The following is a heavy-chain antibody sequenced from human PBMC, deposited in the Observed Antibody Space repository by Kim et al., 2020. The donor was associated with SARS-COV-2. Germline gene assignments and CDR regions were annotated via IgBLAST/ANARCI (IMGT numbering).Heavy chain of an antibody. J-gene: IGHJ5*02. CDR1: GFTFSSYS. D-gene: IGHD3-22*01. CDR3: AVNYYDSSGYSEVRPFDP. CDR2: ISSSSSYI. V-gene: IGHV3-21*01. Sequence: GGSLRLSCAASGFTFSSYSMNWVRQAPGKGLEWVSSISSSSSYIYYADSVKGRFTISRDNAKNSLYLQMNSLRAEDTAVYYCAVNYYDSSGYSEVRPFDPWGQGTLVTVSS.